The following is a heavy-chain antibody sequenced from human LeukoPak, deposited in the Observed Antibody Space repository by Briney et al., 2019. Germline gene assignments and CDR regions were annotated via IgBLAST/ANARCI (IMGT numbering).Heavy chain of an antibody. J-gene: IGHJ4*02. CDR3: ARDRAPSLRYFDWLLGF. D-gene: IGHD3-9*01. Sequence: PGGSLRLSCAASGFTFSSYSMNWVRQAPGKGLEWASYISSSSSTIYYADSVKGRFTISRDNAKNSLYLQMNSLRDEDTAVYYCARDRAPSLRYFDWLLGFWGQGTLVTVSS. CDR1: GFTFSSYS. CDR2: ISSSSSTI. V-gene: IGHV3-48*02.